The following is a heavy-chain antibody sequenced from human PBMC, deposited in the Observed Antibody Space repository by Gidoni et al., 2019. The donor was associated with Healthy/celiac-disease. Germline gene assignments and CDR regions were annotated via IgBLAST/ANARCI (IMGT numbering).Heavy chain of an antibody. V-gene: IGHV4-34*01. CDR3: AITSGYSSSWYDW. Sequence: QVQLQQWGAGLLKPSETLSLTCAVYGGSFSGYYWSWIRQPPGKGLEWIGEINHSGSTNYNPSLKSRVTISVDTSKNQFSLKLSSVTAADTAVYYCAITSGYSSSWYDWWGQGTLVTVSS. CDR2: INHSGST. CDR1: GGSFSGYY. D-gene: IGHD6-13*01. J-gene: IGHJ5*01.